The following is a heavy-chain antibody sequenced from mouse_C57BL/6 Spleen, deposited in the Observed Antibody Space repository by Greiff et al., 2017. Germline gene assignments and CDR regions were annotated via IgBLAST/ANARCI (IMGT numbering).Heavy chain of an antibody. J-gene: IGHJ3*01. V-gene: IGHV1-66*01. CDR2: IYPGSGNT. Sequence: QVQLKQSGPELVKPGASVKISCKASGYSFTSYYIHWVKQRPGQGLEWIGWIYPGSGNTKYNEKFKGKATLTADTSSSTAYMQLSSLTSEDSAVYYCARGGNPPWFAYWGQGTLVTVSA. CDR1: GYSFTSYY. D-gene: IGHD2-1*01. CDR3: ARGGNPPWFAY.